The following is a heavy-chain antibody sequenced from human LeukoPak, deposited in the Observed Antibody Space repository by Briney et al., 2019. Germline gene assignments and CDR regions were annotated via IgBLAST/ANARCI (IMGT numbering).Heavy chain of an antibody. CDR3: ARDSTTWAFDY. Sequence: GGSLRLSCAASGFSFSSYAMHWVRQAPGKGLEWVAVISYDGSNKYYADSVKGRFTISRDNSKNTLYLQMNSLRAEDTAVHYCARDSTTWAFDYWGQGTLVTVSS. J-gene: IGHJ4*02. D-gene: IGHD2/OR15-2a*01. V-gene: IGHV3-30-3*01. CDR2: ISYDGSNK. CDR1: GFSFSSYA.